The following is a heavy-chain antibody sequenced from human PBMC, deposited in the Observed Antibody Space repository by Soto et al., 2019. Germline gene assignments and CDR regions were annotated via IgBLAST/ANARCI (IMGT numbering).Heavy chain of an antibody. J-gene: IGHJ2*01. Sequence: QVQLVQSGAEVKKPGSSVKVSCKASGSTFSSYAISWVRQAPGQGLEWMGGIIPIFGTANYAQKFQGRVTITADESTSTAYMELSSLRSEDTAVCYCAREDPGGYFDLWGRGTLVTVSS. CDR1: GSTFSSYA. CDR2: IIPIFGTA. V-gene: IGHV1-69*12. CDR3: AREDPGGYFDL. D-gene: IGHD3-10*01.